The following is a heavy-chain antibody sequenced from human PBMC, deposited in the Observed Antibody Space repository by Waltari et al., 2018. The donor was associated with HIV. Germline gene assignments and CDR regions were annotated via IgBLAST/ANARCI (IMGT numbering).Heavy chain of an antibody. CDR2: INPNSGGT. CDR3: ARNKGYYYGSGSPCDYGMDV. D-gene: IGHD3-10*01. CDR1: GYTLTGHY. Sequence: QVQLVQTGAAVNKPGASVKVSCKASGYTLTGHYFPWFRPAPGQGLEWMGWINPNSGGTNYAQKFQGRVTMTRDTSISTAYMELSRLISDDTAVYYCARNKGYYYGSGSPCDYGMDVWGQGTTVTVSS. J-gene: IGHJ6*02. V-gene: IGHV1-2*02.